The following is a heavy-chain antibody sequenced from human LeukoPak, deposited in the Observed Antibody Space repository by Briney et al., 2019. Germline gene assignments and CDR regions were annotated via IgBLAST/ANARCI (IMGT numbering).Heavy chain of an antibody. J-gene: IGHJ4*02. Sequence: SETLSLTCTASGGSISNYYWSWIRQSPEKGLEWIGYIHDSGSTNYNPSLKSRVTISVDTSKNQFPLKLSSVTAADTAVYYCARLDAAAGRYLQFFYWGQGTLVTVSS. CDR2: IHDSGST. CDR3: ARLDAAAGRYLQFFY. CDR1: GGSISNYY. V-gene: IGHV4-59*08. D-gene: IGHD5-24*01.